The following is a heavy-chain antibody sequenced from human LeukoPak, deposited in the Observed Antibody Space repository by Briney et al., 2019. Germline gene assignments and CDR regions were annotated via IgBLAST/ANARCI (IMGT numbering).Heavy chain of an antibody. D-gene: IGHD2-2*02. J-gene: IGHJ4*02. Sequence: ASVKVSCKASGYTFTGYYMQWVRQAPGQGLEWMGWINPNSGGTNYAQKFQGRVTMTRDTSISTAYMELSRLRSDDTAVYYCARWMGIALGRTGSYTDYWGQGTPVTVSS. CDR1: GYTFTGYY. V-gene: IGHV1-2*02. CDR3: ARWMGIALGRTGSYTDY. CDR2: INPNSGGT.